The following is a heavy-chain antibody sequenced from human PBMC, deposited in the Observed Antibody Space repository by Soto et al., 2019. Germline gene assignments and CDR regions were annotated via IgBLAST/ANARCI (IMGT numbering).Heavy chain of an antibody. Sequence: GGSLRLSCAASGFTFSSYAMSWVRQAPGKGLEWVSAISGSGGSTYYADSVKGRFTISRDNSKNTLYLQMNSLRAEDTAVYYCAKAGLRFLEWLLSDLLFDYWGQGTLVTVSS. CDR1: GFTFSSYA. CDR2: ISGSGGST. V-gene: IGHV3-23*01. CDR3: AKAGLRFLEWLLSDLLFDY. J-gene: IGHJ4*02. D-gene: IGHD3-3*01.